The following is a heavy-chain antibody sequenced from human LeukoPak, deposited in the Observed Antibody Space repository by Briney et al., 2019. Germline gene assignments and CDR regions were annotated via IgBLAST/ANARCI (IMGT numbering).Heavy chain of an antibody. D-gene: IGHD3-9*01. CDR3: ARGQLRYFGWLLEDYYYYGMDV. J-gene: IGHJ6*02. CDR2: MNPNSGNT. V-gene: IGHV1-8*01. Sequence: SVKVSCKASGYTFTSYDINWLRQATAHGLEWIGWMNPNSGNTGYAQKFQGRVTMTRSTSISTAYMELSSLRSEDTAVYYCARGQLRYFGWLLEDYYYYGMDVWGQGTTVTVSS. CDR1: GYTFTSYD.